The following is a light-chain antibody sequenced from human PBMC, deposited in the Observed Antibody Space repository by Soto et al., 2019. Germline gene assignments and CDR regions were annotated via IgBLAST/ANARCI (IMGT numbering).Light chain of an antibody. CDR3: QQYNTYPWT. J-gene: IGKJ1*01. CDR2: DAS. CDR1: QSISDS. V-gene: IGKV1-5*01. Sequence: DIQMTQSPSTLSASVVDRVTITCRASQSISDSLAWYQQKPGKAPKLLIYDASSLESGVPSRFSGSKSGTEFTLTISSLQPDDFATYYCQQYNTYPWTFGQGTKVEIK.